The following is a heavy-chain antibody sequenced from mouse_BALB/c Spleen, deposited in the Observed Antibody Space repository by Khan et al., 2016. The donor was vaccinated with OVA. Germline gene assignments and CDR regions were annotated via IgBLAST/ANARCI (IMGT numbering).Heavy chain of an antibody. CDR3: ARRGYDYGRGALFAY. J-gene: IGHJ3*01. V-gene: IGHV2-2*02. CDR1: GFSLSNYS. CDR2: IWSAGST. D-gene: IGHD2-4*01. Sequence: QVQLKESGPGLVQPSQSLSITCTVSGFSLSNYSVHWVRQSPGKGLEWLGVIWSAGSTDYNAAFISRLTISKDNSRSQVFFKMNSLQPNDTAIYYCARRGYDYGRGALFAYWGQGTLVTVS.